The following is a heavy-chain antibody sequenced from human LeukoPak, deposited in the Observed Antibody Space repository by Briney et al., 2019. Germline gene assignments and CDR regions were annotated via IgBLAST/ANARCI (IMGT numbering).Heavy chain of an antibody. CDR3: ARRTSGTYSRRLFDY. Sequence: ASVKVSCKASGYTFTSYGISWVRQAPGQGLEWMGWISTYNGNTNYAQKLQGRVTMTTDTSTSTAYMELRSLRSDDTAVYYCARRTSGTYSRRLFDYWGQGTLVTVSS. V-gene: IGHV1-18*01. D-gene: IGHD1-26*01. CDR1: GYTFTSYG. J-gene: IGHJ4*02. CDR2: ISTYNGNT.